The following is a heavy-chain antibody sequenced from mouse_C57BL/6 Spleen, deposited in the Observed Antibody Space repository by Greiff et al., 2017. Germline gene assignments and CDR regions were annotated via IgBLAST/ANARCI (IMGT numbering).Heavy chain of an antibody. CDR1: GYAFSSSW. CDR2: IYPGDGDT. CDR3: ASGYYYAMDY. Sequence: VQLQESGPELVKPGASVKISCKASGYAFSSSWMNWVKQRPGKGLEWIGRIYPGDGDTKYNGKFKGKATMTADKSSSTAYMQLSSLTSEDSAVYFCASGYYYAMDYWGQGTSVTVSS. V-gene: IGHV1-82*01. J-gene: IGHJ4*01.